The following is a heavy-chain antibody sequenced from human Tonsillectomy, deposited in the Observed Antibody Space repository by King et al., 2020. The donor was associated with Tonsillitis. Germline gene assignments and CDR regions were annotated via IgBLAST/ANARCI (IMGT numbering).Heavy chain of an antibody. CDR3: ARGPQNWGTYRYDSYYHGMDA. V-gene: IGHV1-46*01. CDR1: GYTFTSNY. D-gene: IGHD3-16*02. J-gene: IGHJ6*02. CDR2: INPSGGST. Sequence: GQLVQSGAEVKKPGASVKVSCKASGYTFTSNYMHWVRQAPGQGLEWMGIINPSGGSTTYARKFQGRVTMTRDTSTSTVCMELSSLRSEDTAVYYCARGPQNWGTYRYDSYYHGMDAWGQGTTVTVSS.